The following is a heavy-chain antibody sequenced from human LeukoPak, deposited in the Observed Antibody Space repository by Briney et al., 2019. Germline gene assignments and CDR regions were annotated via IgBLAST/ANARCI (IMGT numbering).Heavy chain of an antibody. CDR1: GYTFTSYG. J-gene: IGHJ4*02. V-gene: IGHV1-18*01. CDR2: ISAYNGNT. Sequence: ASVKVSCKASGYTFTSYGISWVRQAPGQGLEWMGWISAYNGNTNYAQKLQGRVTMTTDTSTSTAYMELRSLRSDDTAVYYCARGESSSGWYGLYYFDYWGQGTLVTVSS. CDR3: ARGESSSGWYGLYYFDY. D-gene: IGHD6-19*01.